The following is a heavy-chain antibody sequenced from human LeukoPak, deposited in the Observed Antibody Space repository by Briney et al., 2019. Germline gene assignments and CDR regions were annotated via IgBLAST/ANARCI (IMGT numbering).Heavy chain of an antibody. CDR1: GGSISSNNW. D-gene: IGHD1-1*01. Sequence: SETLSLTCAVSGGSISSNNWWGWVRQPPGKGLEWNGEIYHSGSTNYNPSLKSRVTISVDKSRNHFSLNLSSVTAADTAVYYCARVNINNWHSCDYWGQGTLVTVSS. CDR2: IYHSGST. J-gene: IGHJ4*02. V-gene: IGHV4-4*02. CDR3: ARVNINNWHSCDY.